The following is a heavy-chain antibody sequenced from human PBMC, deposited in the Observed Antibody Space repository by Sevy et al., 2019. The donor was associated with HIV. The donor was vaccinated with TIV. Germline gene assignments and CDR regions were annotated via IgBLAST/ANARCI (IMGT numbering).Heavy chain of an antibody. V-gene: IGHV1-69*13. J-gene: IGHJ6*02. CDR2: IIPIFGTA. CDR1: GGTFSSYA. D-gene: IGHD6-6*01. CDR3: ARDLEQLFRNNRPDYYGMDV. Sequence: ASVKVSCKASGGTFSSYAISWVRQAPGQGLEWMGGIIPIFGTANYAQKFQGRVTITADESTSTAYMELSSLRSEDTAVYYCARDLEQLFRNNRPDYYGMDVWGQGTTVTISS.